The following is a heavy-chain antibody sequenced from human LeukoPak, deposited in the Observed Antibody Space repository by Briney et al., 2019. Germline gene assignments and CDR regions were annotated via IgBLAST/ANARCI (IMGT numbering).Heavy chain of an antibody. D-gene: IGHD3-10*01. V-gene: IGHV3-9*01. CDR1: VFTLDNHP. J-gene: IGHJ4*02. CDR2: ISWNSGSR. CDR3: ARDRGLTVYHFDY. Sequence: GRSLRLSCAASVFTLDNHPMLWVRQVQWKGLEWVSGISWNSGSRGYADSVKGRFTISRDNARNSLSLEMNSLRVEDTALYFCARDRGLTVYHFDYWGQGALVTVSS.